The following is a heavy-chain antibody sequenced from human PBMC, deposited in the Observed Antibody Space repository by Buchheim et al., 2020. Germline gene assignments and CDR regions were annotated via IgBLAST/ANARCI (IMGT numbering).Heavy chain of an antibody. CDR1: GYTFTSYY. CDR2: INPSGGST. CDR3: ARQRPMVRGVIIRNWFDP. D-gene: IGHD3-10*01. V-gene: IGHV1-46*01. J-gene: IGHJ5*02. Sequence: QVQLVQSGAEVKKPGASVKVSCKASGYTFTSYYMHWVRQAPGQGLEWMGIINPSGGSTSYAQKFQGRVTMTRDKSTSTVYMGLSSLRSEDTAVYYCARQRPMVRGVIIRNWFDPWGQGTL.